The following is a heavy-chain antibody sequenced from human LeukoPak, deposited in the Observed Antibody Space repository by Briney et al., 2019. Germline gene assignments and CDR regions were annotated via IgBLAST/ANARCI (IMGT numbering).Heavy chain of an antibody. V-gene: IGHV4-39*01. CDR3: ARGAIAAAVSYYFDY. J-gene: IGHJ4*02. D-gene: IGHD6-13*01. CDR2: IYYSGST. Sequence: SETLSLTCTVSGGSINSRSYYWGWIRQPPGKGLECIGSIYYSGSTFYNPSLKSRVTISVDTSKNQFSLKLSSVTAADTAVYYCARGAIAAAVSYYFDYWGQGTLVTVSS. CDR1: GGSINSRSYY.